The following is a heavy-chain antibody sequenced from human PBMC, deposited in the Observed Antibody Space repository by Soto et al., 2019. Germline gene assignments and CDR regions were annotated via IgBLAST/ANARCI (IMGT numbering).Heavy chain of an antibody. Sequence: SETLSLTCTVSGGSISSGGYYWSWIRQHPGKGLEWIGYIYYSGSTYYNPSLKSRVTISVDTSKNQFSLKLSSVTAADTAVYYCARTSIAARDFDYWGQGTLVTVSS. J-gene: IGHJ4*02. CDR2: IYYSGST. V-gene: IGHV4-31*03. CDR3: ARTSIAARDFDY. CDR1: GGSISSGGYY. D-gene: IGHD6-6*01.